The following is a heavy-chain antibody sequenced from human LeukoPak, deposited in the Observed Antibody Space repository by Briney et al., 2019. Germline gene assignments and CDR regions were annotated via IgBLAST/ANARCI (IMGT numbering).Heavy chain of an antibody. CDR1: GFTFSDYY. CDR3: AGRRSSRLNWFDP. J-gene: IGHJ5*02. CDR2: ISSSGSTI. Sequence: GGSLRLSFAASGFTFSDYYMSWIRQAPGKGLEWVSYISSSGSTIYYADSVKGRFTISRDNAKNSLYLQMNSLRAEDTAVYYCAGRRSSRLNWFDPWGQGTLVTVSS. V-gene: IGHV3-11*04. D-gene: IGHD2-2*01.